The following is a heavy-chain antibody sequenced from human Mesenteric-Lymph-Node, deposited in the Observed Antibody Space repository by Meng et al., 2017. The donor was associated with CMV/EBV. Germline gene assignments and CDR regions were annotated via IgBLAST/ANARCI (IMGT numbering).Heavy chain of an antibody. CDR2: IYYSGST. V-gene: IGHV4-59*01. CDR1: GGSISGYY. D-gene: IGHD1-26*01. CDR3: ARVAGSYYKYNWFDL. Sequence: SETLSLTCTVSGGSISGYYWSWIRQPPGKGLEWIGYIYYSGSTNYSPSLKSRLTISVDTSRNQFSLRLRSVTAADTAVYYCARVAGSYYKYNWFDLWGQGTLVTVSS. J-gene: IGHJ5*02.